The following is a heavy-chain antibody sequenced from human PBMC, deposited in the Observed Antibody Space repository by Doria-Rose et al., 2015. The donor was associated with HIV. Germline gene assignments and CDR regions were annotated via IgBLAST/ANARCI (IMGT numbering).Heavy chain of an antibody. CDR3: ARIKSSRWYHKYYFDF. D-gene: IGHD6-13*01. Sequence: QITLKESGPVLVKPTETLTLTCTVSGVSLSSPGMGVSWIRQPPGKALEWLANSFSDGERYYTTSLNSRLIISRGTSKSQVVLTMTDMDPVDTATYYCARIKSSRWYHKYYFDFWGQGTLVIVSA. CDR1: GVSLSSPGMG. CDR2: SFSDGER. J-gene: IGHJ4*02. V-gene: IGHV2-26*01.